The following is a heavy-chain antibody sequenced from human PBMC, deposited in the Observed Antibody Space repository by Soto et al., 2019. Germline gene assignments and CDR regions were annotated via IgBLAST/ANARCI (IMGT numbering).Heavy chain of an antibody. Sequence: GGSLTLAGTASVFTVSSSAMSWVRQGPGRGLEWVSGISGSGAGTYYADSVKGRFTISRDNSKNTLYLQMSGLRAEDAAVYYCAKGPTVFGAVISFDYYYGMYVWGQGTPVTVSS. CDR1: VFTVSSSA. V-gene: IGHV3-23*01. CDR2: ISGSGAGT. D-gene: IGHD3-3*01. J-gene: IGHJ6*02. CDR3: AKGPTVFGAVISFDYYYGMYV.